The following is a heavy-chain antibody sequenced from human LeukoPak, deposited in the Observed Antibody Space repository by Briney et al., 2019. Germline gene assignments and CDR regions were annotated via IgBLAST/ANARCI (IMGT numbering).Heavy chain of an antibody. CDR1: GYRFTDYW. CDR2: IYPGDSDT. D-gene: IGHD1-7*01. CDR3: ARGAAGTTPDYYYFGLDV. Sequence: GESLKISCKGSGYRFTDYWIGWVRQMPGKGLEWMGIIYPGDSDTRYSPSFQGQVTISADKSINTAHLQWSSLRASDTAMYYCARGAAGTTPDYYYFGLDVWGQGTTVRVSS. J-gene: IGHJ6*02. V-gene: IGHV5-51*01.